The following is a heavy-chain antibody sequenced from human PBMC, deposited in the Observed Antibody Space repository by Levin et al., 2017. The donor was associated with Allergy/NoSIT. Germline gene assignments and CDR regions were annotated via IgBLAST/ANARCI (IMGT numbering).Heavy chain of an antibody. V-gene: IGHV3-9*01. CDR1: GFTFDDYA. D-gene: IGHD3-10*01. Sequence: PGGSLRLSCAASGFTFDDYAMHWVRQAPGKGLEWVSGITWNSGTIGYADSVKGRFTISRDKAKTSLSLQMSSLRDEDTALYYCAKGSAGFLSYGMDVWGQGTTVTVSS. J-gene: IGHJ6*02. CDR2: ITWNSGTI. CDR3: AKGSAGFLSYGMDV.